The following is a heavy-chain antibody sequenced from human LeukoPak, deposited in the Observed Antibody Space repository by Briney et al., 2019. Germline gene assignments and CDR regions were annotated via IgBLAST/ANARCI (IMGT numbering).Heavy chain of an antibody. D-gene: IGHD2-2*01. Sequence: SVKVSCKASGGTFSSYAISWVRQAPGQGLEWMGRIIPILGIANYAQKFQGRVTITADKSTSTAYMELSSLRSEDTAVYYCARSVEPAAILYYYYGMDVWGQGTTVTVSS. CDR2: IIPILGIA. CDR3: ARSVEPAAILYYYYGMDV. V-gene: IGHV1-69*04. J-gene: IGHJ6*02. CDR1: GGTFSSYA.